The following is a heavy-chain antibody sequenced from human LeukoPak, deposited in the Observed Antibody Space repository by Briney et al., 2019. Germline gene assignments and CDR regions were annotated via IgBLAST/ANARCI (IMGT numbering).Heavy chain of an antibody. CDR2: ISGSGGST. Sequence: QSGGSLRLSCAASGFTFSSYAMSWVRQAPGKGLEWVSAISGSGGSTYYADSVKGRFTISRDNSKNTLYLQMNSLRAEDTAVYYCAKVGSSSSWAHFDYWGQGTLVTVSS. J-gene: IGHJ4*02. CDR1: GFTFSSYA. D-gene: IGHD2-2*01. V-gene: IGHV3-23*01. CDR3: AKVGSSSSWAHFDY.